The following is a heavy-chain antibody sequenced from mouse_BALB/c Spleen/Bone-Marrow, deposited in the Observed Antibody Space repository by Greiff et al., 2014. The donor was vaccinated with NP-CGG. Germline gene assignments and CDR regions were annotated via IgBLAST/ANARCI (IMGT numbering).Heavy chain of an antibody. J-gene: IGHJ3*01. Sequence: VQLQQSGAELVRPGTSVKLSCKASGYTFTTYWMNWVRQRPGQGLEWIGMIDPSDSETHYNQMFKDKATLTVDKSSSTAYMQLGRLTSEDSAVYYCARGYDNSVAWFAYWGQGTLVTVSA. V-gene: IGHV1-61*01. CDR1: GYTFTTYW. CDR2: IDPSDSET. D-gene: IGHD2-10*02. CDR3: ARGYDNSVAWFAY.